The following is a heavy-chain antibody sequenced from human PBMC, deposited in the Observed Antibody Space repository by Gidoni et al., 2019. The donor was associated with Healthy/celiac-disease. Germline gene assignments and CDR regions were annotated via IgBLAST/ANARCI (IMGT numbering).Heavy chain of an antibody. J-gene: IGHJ4*02. Sequence: VQLVESGGGVVQPGRSRRLSCAASGFTFSSNGMHWVRQAPGQGLEWVAVIWYDGSNKYYADSVKGRFTISRDNSKNTLYLQMNSLRAEDTAVYYCASDSSGYFLNYWGQGTLVTVSS. V-gene: IGHV3-33*01. CDR1: GFTFSSNG. CDR2: IWYDGSNK. D-gene: IGHD3-22*01. CDR3: ASDSSGYFLNY.